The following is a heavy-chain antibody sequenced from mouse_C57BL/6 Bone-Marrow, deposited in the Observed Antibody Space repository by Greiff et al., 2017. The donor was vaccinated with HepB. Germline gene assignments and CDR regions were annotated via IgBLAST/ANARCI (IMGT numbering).Heavy chain of an antibody. J-gene: IGHJ2*01. Sequence: DVQLQESGGDLVKPGGSLKLSCAASGFTFSSYGMSWVRQTPDKRLEWVATISSGGSYTYYPDSVKGRFTISRDNAKNTLYLQMSSRKSEDTAMYYCARHRKGTFFFDYWGQGTTLTVSS. V-gene: IGHV5-6*01. CDR2: ISSGGSYT. CDR3: ARHRKGTFFFDY. D-gene: IGHD3-3*01. CDR1: GFTFSSYG.